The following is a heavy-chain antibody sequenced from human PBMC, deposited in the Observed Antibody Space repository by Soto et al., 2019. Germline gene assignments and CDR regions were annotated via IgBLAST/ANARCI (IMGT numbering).Heavy chain of an antibody. CDR3: ARVKSSGYDPDPPDY. V-gene: IGHV4-30-4*01. Sequence: SETLSLTCTVSGGSISSGDYYWSWIRQPPGKGLEWIGYIYYSGSTYYNPSLKSRVTISVDTSKNQFSLKLSSVTAADTAVYYCARVKSSGYDPDPPDYWGQGTLVTVSS. CDR1: GGSISSGDYY. CDR2: IYYSGST. J-gene: IGHJ4*02. D-gene: IGHD3-22*01.